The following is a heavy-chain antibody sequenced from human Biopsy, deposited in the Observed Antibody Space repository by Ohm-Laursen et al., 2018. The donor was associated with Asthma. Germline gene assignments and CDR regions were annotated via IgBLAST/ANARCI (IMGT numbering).Heavy chain of an antibody. CDR1: GDSINSYY. CDR3: ARDFVDSAMDYFDY. V-gene: IGHV4-59*01. D-gene: IGHD5-18*01. CDR2: ISYSGST. J-gene: IGHJ4*02. Sequence: TLSLTCTVSGDSINSYYWTWIRQPPGKGLEWIGYISYSGSTNYNPSLKSRVTISVDTSKNQFSLKLSSVTAADTAVYYCARDFVDSAMDYFDYWGQGTLVTVSS.